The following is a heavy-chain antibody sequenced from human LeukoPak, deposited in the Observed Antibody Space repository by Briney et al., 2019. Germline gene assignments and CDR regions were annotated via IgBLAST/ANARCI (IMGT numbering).Heavy chain of an antibody. D-gene: IGHD5-24*01. V-gene: IGHV4-59*01. CDR1: GGSISTYY. Sequence: SETLSLTCSVSGGSISTYYWSWIRETPGKGLEWIGHIDYSGNTNYNPSLKGRVTMSVDMSKNQFSLRLNSLTAADTAVYYCARVEMPTTIFDYWGQGALVTVSS. J-gene: IGHJ4*02. CDR3: ARVEMPTTIFDY. CDR2: IDYSGNT.